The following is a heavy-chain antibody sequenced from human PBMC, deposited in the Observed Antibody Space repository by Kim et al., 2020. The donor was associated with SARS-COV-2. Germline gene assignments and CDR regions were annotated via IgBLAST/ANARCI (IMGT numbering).Heavy chain of an antibody. CDR1: GYTFTGYY. V-gene: IGHV1-2*04. D-gene: IGHD2-2*01. CDR2: INPNSGGT. Sequence: ASVKVSCKASGYTFTGYYMHWVRQAPGQGLEWMGWINPNSGGTNYAQKFQGWVTMTRDTSISTAYMELSRLRSDDTAVYYCARDQVPAAGLTKYYYYGMDVWGQGTTVTVSS. J-gene: IGHJ6*02. CDR3: ARDQVPAAGLTKYYYYGMDV.